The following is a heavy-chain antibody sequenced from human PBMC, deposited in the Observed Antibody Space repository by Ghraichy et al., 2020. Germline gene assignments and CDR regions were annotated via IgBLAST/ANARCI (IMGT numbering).Heavy chain of an antibody. Sequence: SETLSLTCTVSGGSMNRYYWGWVWQLPGKGLEWIAYMHYCGAPVYYPSLRSRVTISVDRSQNHFSLNLASVTATAPAVYDCARARYSGNHFDYWGQGTLVTVSS. V-gene: IGHV4-59*08. D-gene: IGHD1-26*01. J-gene: IGHJ4*02. CDR2: MHYCGAP. CDR1: GGSMNRYY. CDR3: ARARYSGNHFDY.